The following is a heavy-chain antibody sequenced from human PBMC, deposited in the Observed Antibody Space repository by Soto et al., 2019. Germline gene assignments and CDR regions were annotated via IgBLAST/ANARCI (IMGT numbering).Heavy chain of an antibody. V-gene: IGHV1-3*01. Sequence: ASVKVSCKASGYTFTSYAMHWVRQAPGQRLEWMGWINAGNGNTKYSQKFQGRVTITRDTSASTAYIELSSLRSEDTAVYYCARATYYYGSGIFDYWGQGTLVTVSS. D-gene: IGHD3-10*01. CDR1: GYTFTSYA. CDR3: ARATYYYGSGIFDY. J-gene: IGHJ4*02. CDR2: INAGNGNT.